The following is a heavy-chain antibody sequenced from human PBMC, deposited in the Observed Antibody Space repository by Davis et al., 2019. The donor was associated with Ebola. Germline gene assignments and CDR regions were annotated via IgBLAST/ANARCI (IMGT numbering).Heavy chain of an antibody. CDR3: SKDLHSSGLSPDY. V-gene: IGHV3-21*04. Sequence: GESLKISCAASGFTFSSYSMNWVRQAPGKGLEWVSSISSSSSYIYYADSVKGRFTISRDNAKNSLYLQMNSLRAEDTALYYCSKDLHSSGLSPDYWGQGTLVTVSS. CDR2: ISSSSSYI. D-gene: IGHD6-19*01. J-gene: IGHJ4*02. CDR1: GFTFSSYS.